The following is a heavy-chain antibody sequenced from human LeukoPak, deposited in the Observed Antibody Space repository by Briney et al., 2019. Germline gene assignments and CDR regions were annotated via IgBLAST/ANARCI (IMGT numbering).Heavy chain of an antibody. V-gene: IGHV1-2*04. CDR2: INPNSGGT. D-gene: IGHD2-2*01. CDR1: GYTFTGYY. Sequence: ASVKVSCKASGYTFTGYYMHWVRQAPGQGLEWLGWINPNSGGTNYAQKFQGWVTMTRDTSISTAYMELSRLRSDDTAVYYCARETPESQGTSPDYWGQGTLVTVSS. CDR3: ARETPESQGTSPDY. J-gene: IGHJ4*02.